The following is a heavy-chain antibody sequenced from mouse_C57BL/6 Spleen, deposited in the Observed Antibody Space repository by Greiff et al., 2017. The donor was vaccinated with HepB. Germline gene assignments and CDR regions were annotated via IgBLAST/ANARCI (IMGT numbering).Heavy chain of an antibody. V-gene: IGHV1-55*01. Sequence: QVHVKQPGAELVKPGASVKMSCKASGYTFTSYWITWVKQRPGQGLEWIGDIYPGSGSTNYNEKFKSKATLTVDTSSSTAYMQLSSLTSEDSAVYYCASGGHYYGSSYPAWFAYWGQGTLVTVSA. CDR2: IYPGSGST. J-gene: IGHJ3*01. CDR3: ASGGHYYGSSYPAWFAY. CDR1: GYTFTSYW. D-gene: IGHD1-1*01.